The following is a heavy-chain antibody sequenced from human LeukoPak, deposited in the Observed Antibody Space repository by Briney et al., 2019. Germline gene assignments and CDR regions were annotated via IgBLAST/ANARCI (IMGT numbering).Heavy chain of an antibody. CDR1: GYTFTGYY. V-gene: IGHV1-2*02. CDR3: ARRGAGTRNAFDV. J-gene: IGHJ3*01. Sequence: AAVKVSCKASGYTFTGYYLHWVRQAPGQGLEWMGWIHPNSGGTKYAQKFQGRVTMTRDTSINTAYMEVSRLTSDDTAVYYCARRGAGTRNAFDVRVQGTMVTVSS. D-gene: IGHD2-8*01. CDR2: IHPNSGGT.